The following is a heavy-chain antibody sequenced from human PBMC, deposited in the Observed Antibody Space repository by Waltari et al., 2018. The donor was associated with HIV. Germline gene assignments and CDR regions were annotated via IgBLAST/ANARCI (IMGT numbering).Heavy chain of an antibody. D-gene: IGHD2-15*01. CDR2: MYAGGSI. CDR3: ARGVRYLTP. CDR1: GMIVKDNS. J-gene: IGHJ4*02. V-gene: IGHV3-53*02. Sequence: DVQLVATGGDMFPRGESQGLSRAGSGMIVKDNSMSGGRQVPGKGLEWLSLMYAGGSIFYADSVKGRFTVSRDDAKNTFYLHMNYPRGTDTAMYYCARGVRYLTPWGQGTLVAVS.